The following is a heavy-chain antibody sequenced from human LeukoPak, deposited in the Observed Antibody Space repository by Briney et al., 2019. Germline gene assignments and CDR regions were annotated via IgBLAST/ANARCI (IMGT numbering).Heavy chain of an antibody. Sequence: PGGSLRLSCAASGFTFSSYAMSWVRQAPGKGLEWVSAISGSGGSTYYADSVKGRFTISRDNSKNTLYLQMNSLRAEDTAVYYCAKDRMVRGVIILGSSYFDYWGQGTLVTVSS. CDR1: GFTFSSYA. D-gene: IGHD3-10*01. V-gene: IGHV3-23*01. CDR3: AKDRMVRGVIILGSSYFDY. J-gene: IGHJ4*02. CDR2: ISGSGGST.